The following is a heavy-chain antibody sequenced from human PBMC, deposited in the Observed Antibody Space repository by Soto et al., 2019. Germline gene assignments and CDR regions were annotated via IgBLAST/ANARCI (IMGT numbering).Heavy chain of an antibody. CDR3: ARGESDSSGYYYDGYYYYSGMDV. J-gene: IGHJ6*02. CDR2: INHSGST. V-gene: IGHV4-39*07. D-gene: IGHD3-22*01. CDR1: GGSINIGGYY. Sequence: SETLSLTCTVSGGSINIGGYYWVWIRQPPGKGLEWIGEINHSGSTNYNPSLKSRVTISVDTSKNQFSLKLSSVTAADTAVYYCARGESDSSGYYYDGYYYYSGMDVWGQGTTVTVSS.